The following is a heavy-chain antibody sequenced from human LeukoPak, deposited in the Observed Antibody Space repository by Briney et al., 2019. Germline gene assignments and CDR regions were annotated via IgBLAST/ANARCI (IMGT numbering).Heavy chain of an antibody. Sequence: PGGSLRLSCAASGFTFSSYSMNWVRQAPGKGLEWVSSISSSSSYIYYADSVKGRFTISRDNAKNSLYLQMNSLRAEDTAVYYCARAPIAAAGTNAFDIWGQGTMVTVSS. D-gene: IGHD6-13*01. CDR1: GFTFSSYS. J-gene: IGHJ3*02. CDR2: ISSSSSYI. V-gene: IGHV3-21*01. CDR3: ARAPIAAAGTNAFDI.